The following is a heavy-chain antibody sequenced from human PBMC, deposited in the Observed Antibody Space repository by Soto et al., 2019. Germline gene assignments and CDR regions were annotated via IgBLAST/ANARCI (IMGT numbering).Heavy chain of an antibody. CDR3: AKWNGYGDF. D-gene: IGHD1-1*01. J-gene: IGHJ4*02. Sequence: EVQLLESGGGLGQPGGSLRLSCAASGFTFSSYAMTWVRQAPGQGLEWVASISGSGGTTNYADSVKGRFTISRDNSKNTAYLQMHSLRVEDTAVYYCAKWNGYGDFWGQGTLVTVSS. CDR1: GFTFSSYA. CDR2: ISGSGGTT. V-gene: IGHV3-23*01.